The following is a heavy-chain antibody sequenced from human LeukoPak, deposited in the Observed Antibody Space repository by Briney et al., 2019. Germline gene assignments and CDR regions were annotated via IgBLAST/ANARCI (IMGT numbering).Heavy chain of an antibody. V-gene: IGHV3-7*01. Sequence: GGSLRLSCAASGLTFRNFWMCWARQAPGKGLEWAATIKQDGSGQYYVDSVKGRFTISRDNAQNSLYLQMNNLRAEDTAVYYCARSYGHSIDYWGQGTLVTVSS. CDR1: GLTFRNFW. D-gene: IGHD3-10*01. J-gene: IGHJ4*02. CDR3: ARSYGHSIDY. CDR2: IKQDGSGQ.